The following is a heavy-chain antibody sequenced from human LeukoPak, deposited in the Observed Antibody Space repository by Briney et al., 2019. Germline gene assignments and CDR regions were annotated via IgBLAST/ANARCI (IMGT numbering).Heavy chain of an antibody. CDR2: IYYSGST. D-gene: IGHD3-3*01. V-gene: IGHV4-59*08. CDR3: ARRLSSPLRFVYYYYYYYMDV. J-gene: IGHJ6*03. CDR1: GGSISSYY. Sequence: SETLSLTCTVSGGSISSYYWSWLRQPPGRGLEWSGDIYYSGSTNFNPSLSSRVTISVDTSKNQFSLKLSSVTAADTAVYYCARRLSSPLRFVYYYYYYYMDVWGKGTTVTVSS.